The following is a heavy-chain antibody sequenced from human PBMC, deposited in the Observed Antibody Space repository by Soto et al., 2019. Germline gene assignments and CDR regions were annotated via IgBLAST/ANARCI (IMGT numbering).Heavy chain of an antibody. CDR1: GFSLSNARMG. Sequence: QVTLKESGPVLVKPTETLTLTCTVSGFSLSNARMGVSWIRQPPGKALEWLAHIFSNDEKSYSTSLKSRLTISKDTSKSQVVLTMANLDPVDTATYYCARTTAGRWLHKGGGYFDLWGRGTLVTVSS. V-gene: IGHV2-26*01. D-gene: IGHD3-10*01. J-gene: IGHJ2*01. CDR3: ARTTAGRWLHKGGGYFDL. CDR2: IFSNDEK.